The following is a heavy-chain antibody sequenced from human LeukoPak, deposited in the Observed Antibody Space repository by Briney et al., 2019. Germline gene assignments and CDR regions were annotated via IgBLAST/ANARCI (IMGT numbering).Heavy chain of an antibody. CDR2: INPSGGSA. CDR1: GYTFSDYY. V-gene: IGHV1-46*01. J-gene: IGHJ1*01. Sequence: ASVKVSCKASGYTFSDYYMHSVRQAPGQGLEWMGIINPSGGSASSVQKFQGRLIMTRDTSTSTVYMELSSLRSEDTAVYYCARDSNLLTGYSGYFQNWGQGTLVTVSS. D-gene: IGHD3-9*01. CDR3: ARDSNLLTGYSGYFQN.